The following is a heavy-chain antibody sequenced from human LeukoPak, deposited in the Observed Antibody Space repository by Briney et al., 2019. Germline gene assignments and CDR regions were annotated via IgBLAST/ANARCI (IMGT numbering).Heavy chain of an antibody. J-gene: IGHJ5*02. CDR3: ARDVRGSWYWFDP. D-gene: IGHD3-10*01. CDR1: GGSISSSSYY. CDR2: IYYSGST. V-gene: IGHV4-39*07. Sequence: PSETLSLTCTVSGGSISSSSYYWGWIRQPPGKGLEWIGSIYYSGSTYYDPSLKSRVTMSVDTSKNQFSLKLSSVTAADTAVYYCARDVRGSWYWFDPWGQGTLVTVSS.